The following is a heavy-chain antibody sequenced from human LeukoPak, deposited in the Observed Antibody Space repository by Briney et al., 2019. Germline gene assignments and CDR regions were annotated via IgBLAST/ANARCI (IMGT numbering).Heavy chain of an antibody. V-gene: IGHV3-33*01. CDR2: IWYDGSKK. D-gene: IGHD3-10*01. CDR1: GFTFRNYG. J-gene: IGHJ6*02. Sequence: PGGSLRLSCAASGFTFRNYGMHWVRQALGKGLEWVAIIWYDGSKKYYVDSVKGRFTISRDNAKNSLYLQMNSLRAEDTAVYYCARAGSGSYPYGMDVWGQGTTVTVSS. CDR3: ARAGSGSYPYGMDV.